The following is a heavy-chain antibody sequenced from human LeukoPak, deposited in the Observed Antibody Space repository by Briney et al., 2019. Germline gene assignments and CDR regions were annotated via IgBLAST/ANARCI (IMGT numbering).Heavy chain of an antibody. Sequence: GGSLRLSCAASGFTSSIYNMNWVRQAPGKGLEWVSYISTSSSTMYYADSVRGRFTISRDGAKSSLYLQMNSLRAEDAAVYFCARGAAGATRNYFDPWGQGTLVTVSS. J-gene: IGHJ5*02. D-gene: IGHD1-26*01. CDR1: GFTSSIYN. CDR3: ARGAAGATRNYFDP. CDR2: ISTSSSTM. V-gene: IGHV3-48*01.